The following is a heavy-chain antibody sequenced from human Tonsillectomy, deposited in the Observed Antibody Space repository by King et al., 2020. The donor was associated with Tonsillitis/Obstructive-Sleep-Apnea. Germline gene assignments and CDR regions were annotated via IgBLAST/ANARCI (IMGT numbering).Heavy chain of an antibody. CDR1: GFTFTNAW. V-gene: IGHV3-15*01. D-gene: IGHD3-10*01. CDR2: IKRKTDGGTT. Sequence: VQLVESGGDLVKPGGSLRLSCAASGFTFTNAWMSWVRQAPGKGLEWVGRIKRKTDGGTTDYAAPVKGRFTISRDDSKNTLYLQMNSLKTEDTAVYYCTTLWFREFETDYWGQGTLVTVSS. J-gene: IGHJ4*02. CDR3: TTLWFREFETDY.